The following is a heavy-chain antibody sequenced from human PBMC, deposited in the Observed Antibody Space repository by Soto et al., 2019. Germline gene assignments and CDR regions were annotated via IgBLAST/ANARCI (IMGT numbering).Heavy chain of an antibody. Sequence: QVQLVQSGAEVRKPGSSVKVSCKASGGTFSNSAITWVRQAPGQGLEWVGGIIPIFGSTNYAQKFQGRVTITEDESTGTAYMELGSLTSEGTAVYYCARDGDLRSDFWSGPLGGGWFDPWGQGTLVTVSS. CDR3: ARDGDLRSDFWSGPLGGGWFDP. J-gene: IGHJ5*02. V-gene: IGHV1-69*12. CDR1: GGTFSNSA. CDR2: IIPIFGST. D-gene: IGHD3-3*01.